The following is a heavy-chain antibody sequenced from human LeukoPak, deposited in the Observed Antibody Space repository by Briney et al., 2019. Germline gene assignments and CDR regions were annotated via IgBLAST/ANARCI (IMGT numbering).Heavy chain of an antibody. D-gene: IGHD2-15*01. V-gene: IGHV3-21*01. CDR1: GFSFRSYS. CDR2: ISSCIIYI. Sequence: PGGALPVPRPPSGFSFRSYSMNLVGLDPGDGLEGPSSISSCIIYIYYADSVKGRFTISRDNAKNSLYLQMNSLRAEDTAVYYCARGLGYCSGGSCRNWFDPWGQGTLVTVSS. CDR3: ARGLGYCSGGSCRNWFDP. J-gene: IGHJ5*02.